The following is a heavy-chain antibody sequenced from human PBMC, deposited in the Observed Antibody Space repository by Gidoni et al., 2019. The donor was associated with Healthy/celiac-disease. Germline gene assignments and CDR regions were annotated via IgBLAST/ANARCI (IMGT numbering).Heavy chain of an antibody. D-gene: IGHD2-15*01. Sequence: KKPGSSVKVSCKASGGTFSSYAISCVRQAPGQGLEWMGGIIPICGTANYAQKFQGRVTITADESTSTAYMELSSLRSEDTDVYYCASAYCSGGSCYSGYYAEYFQHWGQGTLVTVSS. CDR3: ASAYCSGGSCYSGYYAEYFQH. CDR1: GGTFSSYA. CDR2: IIPICGTA. J-gene: IGHJ1*01. V-gene: IGHV1-69*01.